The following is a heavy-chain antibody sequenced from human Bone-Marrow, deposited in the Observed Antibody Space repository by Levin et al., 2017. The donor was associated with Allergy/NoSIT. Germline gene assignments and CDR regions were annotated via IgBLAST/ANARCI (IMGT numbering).Heavy chain of an antibody. CDR2: ISTSGSTT. Sequence: GGSLRLSCAASGFTFSTFEMNWVRQSPGNGLEWLSYISTSGSTTYYADSVKGRFTISRDNAKNSLYLQMNSLRAEDTAVYYCARWEGYYDSSEFQYGMDVWGQGTTVTVSS. D-gene: IGHD3-22*01. J-gene: IGHJ6*02. CDR3: ARWEGYYDSSEFQYGMDV. V-gene: IGHV3-48*03. CDR1: GFTFSTFE.